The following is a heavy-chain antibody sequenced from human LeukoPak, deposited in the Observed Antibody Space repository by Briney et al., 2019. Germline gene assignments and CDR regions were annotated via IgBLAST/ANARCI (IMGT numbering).Heavy chain of an antibody. CDR2: IYSSGST. V-gene: IGHV4-61*02. CDR1: RGSVSSGSYC. J-gene: IGHJ4*02. Sequence: PSQTLSLTWTVSRGSVSSGSYCWSWIRQHAGKGLEWIGRIYSSGSTNYNPSLKSRVTISLDTSKNQFSLKLSSVTAADTAVYYCASSVISAGRYFDYWGQGTLVTVSS. CDR3: ASSVISAGRYFDY. D-gene: IGHD6-19*01.